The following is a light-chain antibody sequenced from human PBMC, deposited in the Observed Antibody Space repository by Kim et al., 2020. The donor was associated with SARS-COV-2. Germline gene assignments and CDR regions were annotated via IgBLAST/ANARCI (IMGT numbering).Light chain of an antibody. V-gene: IGLV3-1*01. Sequence: VSPGQTASITCAGDKLGDKYACWYQQKPGQSPVLVIYQDKKRPSGIPERFSGSNSGHTATLTISGTQAMDEADYYCQAWDSSSAVFGGGTQLTVL. CDR2: QDK. CDR1: KLGDKY. CDR3: QAWDSSSAV. J-gene: IGLJ3*02.